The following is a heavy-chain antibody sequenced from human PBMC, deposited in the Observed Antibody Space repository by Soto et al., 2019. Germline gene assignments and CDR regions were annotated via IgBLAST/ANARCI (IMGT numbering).Heavy chain of an antibody. CDR3: GRLVSGSYKNTLLYYYSSMAV. CDR1: GGSISSYY. V-gene: IGHV4-59*08. J-gene: IGHJ6*03. Sequence: SETLSLTCTVSGGSISSYYWSWIRQPPGKGLEWIGYIYYSGSTNYNPSLKSRVTISVDTSKNQFSLKLSSVTAADTAVYYCGRLVSGSYKNTLLYYYSSMAVWGKGTTVTVSS. D-gene: IGHD3-10*01. CDR2: IYYSGST.